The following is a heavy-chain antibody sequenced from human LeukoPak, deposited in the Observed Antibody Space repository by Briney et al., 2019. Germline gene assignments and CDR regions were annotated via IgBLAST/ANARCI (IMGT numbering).Heavy chain of an antibody. V-gene: IGHV3-30*18. D-gene: IGHD3-22*01. CDR3: AKGQTYYYDSSGLRGAFDI. CDR1: GFTFSSYG. CDR2: ISYDGSNK. J-gene: IGHJ3*02. Sequence: GGSLRLSCAASGFTFSSYGMHWVRQAPGKGLEWVAVISYDGSNKYYVDSVKGRFTISRDNSKNTLYLQMNSLRAEDTAVYYCAKGQTYYYDSSGLRGAFDIWGQGAMVTVSS.